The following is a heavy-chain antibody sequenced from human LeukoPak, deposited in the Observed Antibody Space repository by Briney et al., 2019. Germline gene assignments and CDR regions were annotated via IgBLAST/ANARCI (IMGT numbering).Heavy chain of an antibody. CDR3: ARGLVKCSSTSCFHP. CDR2: ISSSGAPI. D-gene: IGHD2-2*01. CDR1: GFTFSSYN. J-gene: IGHJ5*02. V-gene: IGHV3-48*04. Sequence: GGSLRLSCAASGFTFSSYNMNWVRQAPGRGLEWVSYISSSGAPIYYADSVKGRFTISRDNAKNSLYLQMNSLRAEDTAVYYCARGLVKCSSTSCFHPWGQGTLVTVSS.